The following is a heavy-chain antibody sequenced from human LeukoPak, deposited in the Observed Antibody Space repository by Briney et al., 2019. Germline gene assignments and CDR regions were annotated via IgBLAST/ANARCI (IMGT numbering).Heavy chain of an antibody. CDR3: AKVRQQWLTFDYYFDH. D-gene: IGHD6-19*01. V-gene: IGHV3-23*01. J-gene: IGHJ4*02. CDR1: GFTFSSYA. CDR2: ISGSGGST. Sequence: GGSLRLSCAASGFTFSSYAVIWVRQAPGKGLEWVSAISGSGGSTYYADSVKGRFTISRDNSKNTMYLQMNSLRAEDTALYYCAKVRQQWLTFDYYFDHWGQGTLVTVSS.